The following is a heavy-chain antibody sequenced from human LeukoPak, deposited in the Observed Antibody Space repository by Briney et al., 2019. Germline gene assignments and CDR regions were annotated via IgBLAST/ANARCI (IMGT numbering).Heavy chain of an antibody. J-gene: IGHJ4*02. Sequence: PGGSLRLSCAASGFIFSSYAMYWVRQAPGKGLEYVSAISSNGGSTYYANSVKGRFTISRDNSKNTLYLQMGSLRTEDVAVYYCARKDGEGAMVRGSPDYWGQGTLVTVSS. CDR1: GFIFSSYA. CDR3: ARKDGEGAMVRGSPDY. D-gene: IGHD3-10*01. V-gene: IGHV3-64*01. CDR2: ISSNGGST.